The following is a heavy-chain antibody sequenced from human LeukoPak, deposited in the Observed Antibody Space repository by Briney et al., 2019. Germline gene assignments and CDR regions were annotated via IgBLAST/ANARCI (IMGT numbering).Heavy chain of an antibody. CDR3: ARLYSSSYFDY. V-gene: IGHV3-53*01. J-gene: IGHJ4*02. CDR1: GFTVSSNY. Sequence: PGGSLRLSCAASGFTVSSNYMSWVRQAPGKGLEWVSVIYSGGSTYYADSVKGRFTISRDNSKNTLYLQMNSLSAEDTAVYYCARLYSSSYFDYWGQGTLVTVSS. D-gene: IGHD6-6*01. CDR2: IYSGGST.